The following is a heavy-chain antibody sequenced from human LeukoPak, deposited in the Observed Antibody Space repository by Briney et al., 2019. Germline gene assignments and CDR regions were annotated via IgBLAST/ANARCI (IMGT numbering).Heavy chain of an antibody. V-gene: IGHV3-7*01. D-gene: IGHD6-13*01. CDR1: GFTFSSYW. CDR2: IKQDGSAQ. CDR3: ARVSAAGTGFLDL. Sequence: GGSLRLSCAASGFTFSSYWMSWVRQAPGKGLEWVANIKQDGSAQNYVDSVKGRLTTSRDNAENSLFLQMNSLRVEDTALYYCARVSAAGTGFLDLWGRGTLVLVSA. J-gene: IGHJ2*01.